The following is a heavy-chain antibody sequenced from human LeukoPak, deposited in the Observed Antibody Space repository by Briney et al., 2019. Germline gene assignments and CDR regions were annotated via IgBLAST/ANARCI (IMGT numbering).Heavy chain of an antibody. V-gene: IGHV4-4*07. D-gene: IGHD2-21*01. CDR1: GGSISSYS. CDR3: ARDIPQLGYFDY. J-gene: IGHJ4*02. CDR2: IFTSGST. Sequence: SETLSLTCTVSGGSISSYSWSWIRQPAGEGLEWIGRIFTSGSTNYNPSLKSRVTMSVDTSKNQFSLKLSSVTAADTAVYYCARDIPQLGYFDYWGQGTLVTVSS.